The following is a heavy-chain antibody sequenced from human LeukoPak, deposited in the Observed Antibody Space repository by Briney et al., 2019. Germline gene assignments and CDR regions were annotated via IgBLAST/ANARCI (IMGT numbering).Heavy chain of an antibody. V-gene: IGHV4-39*01. CDR3: ARQGISSSPRAFDI. J-gene: IGHJ3*02. D-gene: IGHD3-3*02. Sequence: SETLSLTCTVSGGSISSSSYYWGWIRQPPGKGLEWIGSIYYSGSTYYNPSLKSRVTISVDTSKNQFSLKLSSVTAADTAVYYCARQGISSSPRAFDIWGQGTMVTVSS. CDR2: IYYSGST. CDR1: GGSISSSSYY.